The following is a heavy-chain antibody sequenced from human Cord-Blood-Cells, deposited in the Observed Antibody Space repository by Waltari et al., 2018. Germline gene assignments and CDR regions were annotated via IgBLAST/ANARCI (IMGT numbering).Heavy chain of an antibody. CDR3: ARERSTGTNWFDP. V-gene: IGHV1-69*06. CDR1: GGTFSSYA. CDR2: IIPIFGTA. J-gene: IGHJ5*02. D-gene: IGHD1-1*01. Sequence: QVQLVQSGAEVKKPGSSVKVSCKASGGTFSSYAIRWVPQAPGQGREWMGGIIPIFGTANYAQKFQGRVTITADKSTSTAYMELSSLRSEDTAVYYCARERSTGTNWFDPWGQGTLVTVSS.